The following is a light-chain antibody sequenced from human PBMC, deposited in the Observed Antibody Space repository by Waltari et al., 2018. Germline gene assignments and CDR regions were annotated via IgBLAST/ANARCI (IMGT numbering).Light chain of an antibody. Sequence: QSALTQPPSASGSPGQSVTISCTGTSSDVGGYNYVSWSQHHPGKAPKLMIYEVSKRPSGVPDRFSGSKSGNTASLTVSGLQTEDEADYYCSSYAGNHVVFGGGTKLTVL. V-gene: IGLV2-8*01. J-gene: IGLJ2*01. CDR1: SSDVGGYNY. CDR2: EVS. CDR3: SSYAGNHVV.